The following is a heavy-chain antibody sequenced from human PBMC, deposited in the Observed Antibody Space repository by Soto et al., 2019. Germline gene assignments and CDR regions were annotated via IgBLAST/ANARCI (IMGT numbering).Heavy chain of an antibody. Sequence: GESLKISCKGSGYSFTSYWIGWVRQMPGKGLEWMGIIYPGDSDTRYSPSFQGQDTISADKSISTAYLQWSSLKASDTAMYYCARPNYYDSSGYLYYFDYWGQGTLVTVSS. CDR1: GYSFTSYW. CDR2: IYPGDSDT. D-gene: IGHD3-22*01. V-gene: IGHV5-51*01. CDR3: ARPNYYDSSGYLYYFDY. J-gene: IGHJ4*02.